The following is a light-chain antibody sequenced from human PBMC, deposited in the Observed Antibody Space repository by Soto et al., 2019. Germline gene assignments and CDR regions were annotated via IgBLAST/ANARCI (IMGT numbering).Light chain of an antibody. CDR2: DSS. CDR1: QSVSSY. V-gene: IGKV3-11*01. J-gene: IGKJ1*01. CDR3: QQRSNWPRT. Sequence: EIVLTQSPATLSLYPGERATLSCRASQSVSSYLAWYQQKPGQAPRLLIYDSSNRAAGIPARFSGSGSGTDFTLTISSREPEDFAVYYCQQRSNWPRTFGQGTKVEIK.